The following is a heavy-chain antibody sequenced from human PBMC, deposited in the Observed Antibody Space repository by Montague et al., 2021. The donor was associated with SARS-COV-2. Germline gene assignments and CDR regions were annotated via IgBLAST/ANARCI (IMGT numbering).Heavy chain of an antibody. CDR3: ARGWAFDP. Sequence: SETLSLTCTMPGGSTASHDWKWTRQSPGKRPEWIGYVYYNGDTKYNPSLQSRVTISIDTSENQFSLRLNSVTAADTAVYFCARGWAFDPWGQGRLVTVSS. D-gene: IGHD6-19*01. V-gene: IGHV4-59*08. CDR1: GGSTASHD. J-gene: IGHJ3*01. CDR2: VYYNGDT.